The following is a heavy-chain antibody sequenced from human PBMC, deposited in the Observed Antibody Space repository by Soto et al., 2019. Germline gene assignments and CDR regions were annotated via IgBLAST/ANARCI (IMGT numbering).Heavy chain of an antibody. J-gene: IGHJ4*02. Sequence: SETLSLTCTVSGGSISSYYWSWIRQPPGKGLEWIGYIYYSGSTNYNPSLKSRVTISVDTSKNQFSLKLSSVTAADTAVYYCARFGYSYGPYYFDYWGQGTLVTVS. V-gene: IGHV4-59*01. CDR2: IYYSGST. CDR3: ARFGYSYGPYYFDY. CDR1: GGSISSYY. D-gene: IGHD5-18*01.